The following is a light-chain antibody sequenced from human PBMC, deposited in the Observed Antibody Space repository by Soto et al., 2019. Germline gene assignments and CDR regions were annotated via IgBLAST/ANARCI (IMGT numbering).Light chain of an antibody. J-gene: IGKJ1*01. V-gene: IGKV4-1*01. Sequence: DIVMTQSPDSLAVSLGETATINCKSNQSVLYNSNNKNYLAWYQQKAGQPPKVVIYWASTRESGVPDRFSGSGSGTDFTLTISSLQAEDVAVYYCQQYYSVPRTFGQGTQVEI. CDR2: WAS. CDR3: QQYYSVPRT. CDR1: QSVLYNSNNKNY.